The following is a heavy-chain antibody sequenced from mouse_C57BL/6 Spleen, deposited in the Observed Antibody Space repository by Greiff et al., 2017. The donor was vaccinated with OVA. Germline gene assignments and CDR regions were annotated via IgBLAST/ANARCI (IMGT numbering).Heavy chain of an antibody. CDR3: ARAADSSGPHYYAMDY. V-gene: IGHV1-82*01. CDR1: GYAFSSSW. J-gene: IGHJ4*01. CDR2: IYPGDGDT. D-gene: IGHD3-2*02. Sequence: VMLVESGPELVKPGASVKISCKASGYAFSSSWMNWVKQRPGKGLEWIGRIYPGDGDTNYNGKFKGKATLTADKSSSTAYMQLSSLTSEDSAVYFCARAADSSGPHYYAMDYWGQGTSVTVSS.